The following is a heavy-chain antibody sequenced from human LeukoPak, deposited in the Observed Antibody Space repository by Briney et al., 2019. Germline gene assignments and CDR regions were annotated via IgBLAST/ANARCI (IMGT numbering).Heavy chain of an antibody. J-gene: IGHJ6*02. D-gene: IGHD6-19*01. Sequence: GGSLRLSCAASGFTFSSYGMHWVRQAPGKGLEWVAVIWYDGSNKYYADSVKGRFTISRDNSKNTLYLQMNSLRAEDTAVYYCARARQWYGMDVWGQGTTVTVSS. V-gene: IGHV3-33*01. CDR1: GFTFSSYG. CDR2: IWYDGSNK. CDR3: ARARQWYGMDV.